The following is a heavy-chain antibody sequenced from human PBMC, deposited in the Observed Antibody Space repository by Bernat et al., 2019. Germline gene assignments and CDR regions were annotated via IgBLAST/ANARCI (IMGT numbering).Heavy chain of an antibody. CDR3: ARGNDYFGMDV. V-gene: IGHV4-61*02. CDR2: IYTSGST. Sequence: QVQLQESGPGLVKPSQTLSLTCTVSGGSISSGSYYWSWIRQSAGKGLEWIGRIYTSGSTNYNPSLKSRVTRSVDTSKKQVSLKLNSVTAADTAVYYCARGNDYFGMDVWGQGTTVTVSS. CDR1: GGSISSGSYY. J-gene: IGHJ6*02.